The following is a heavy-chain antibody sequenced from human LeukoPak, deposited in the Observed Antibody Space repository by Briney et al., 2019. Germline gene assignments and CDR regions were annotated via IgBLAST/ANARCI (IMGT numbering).Heavy chain of an antibody. CDR1: GGSISSFY. CDR2: IYYSGSP. D-gene: IGHD6-19*01. CDR3: ARGVAGPSVDY. V-gene: IGHV4-59*01. Sequence: SETLSLTCTVSGGSISSFYWSWIRQPPGKGLEWLGYIYYSGSPTYNPSLRSRLTISVDTSKDQFSLKLSSVTAADTAVYYCARGVAGPSVDYWGQGTLVTVSS. J-gene: IGHJ4*02.